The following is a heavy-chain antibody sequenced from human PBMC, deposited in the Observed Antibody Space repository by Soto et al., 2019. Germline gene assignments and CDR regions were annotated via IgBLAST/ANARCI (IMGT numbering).Heavy chain of an antibody. CDR3: AKDLEVLSARFES. CDR2: ISASGGRT. J-gene: IGHJ4*02. CDR1: GFTFGNYA. Sequence: GGSLRLSCRVSGFTFGNYAMAWVRQAPGKGLEWVSGISASGGRTYYADSAKGRFTISRDNSNNTLYLQMSSLRAEDTAVYYCAKDLEVLSARFESWGQGALVTVSS. V-gene: IGHV3-23*01. D-gene: IGHD2-15*01.